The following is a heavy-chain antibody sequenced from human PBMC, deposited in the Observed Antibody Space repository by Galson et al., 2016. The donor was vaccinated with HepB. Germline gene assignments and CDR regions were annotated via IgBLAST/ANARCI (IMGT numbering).Heavy chain of an antibody. CDR3: ATHSTLWGRYLM. Sequence: QSGAAVKKSGESLKISCKASGYTFTRNWIAWVRQMPGKGLEWMGIIYPADSNTRSSPSFQGLVTISVDKAVTTAYLQWSSLKASDTAMYYCATHSTLWGRYLMWGQGTLVTVSS. V-gene: IGHV5-51*01. CDR2: IYPADSNT. CDR1: GYTFTRNW. J-gene: IGHJ4*02. D-gene: IGHD3-16*01.